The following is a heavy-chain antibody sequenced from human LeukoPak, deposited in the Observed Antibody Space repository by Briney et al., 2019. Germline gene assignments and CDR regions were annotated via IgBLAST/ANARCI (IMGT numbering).Heavy chain of an antibody. CDR3: ARRGVVVVPAAIPFDY. CDR2: IYYSGST. D-gene: IGHD2-2*02. CDR1: GGSISSSSYY. J-gene: IGHJ4*02. Sequence: SETLSLTCTVSGGSISSSSYYWGWIRQPPGKGLEWIGSIYYSGSTYYNPSLKSRVTISVDTSKNQFSLKLSSVTAADTAVYYCARRGVVVVPAAIPFDYWGQGTLVTVSS. V-gene: IGHV4-39*01.